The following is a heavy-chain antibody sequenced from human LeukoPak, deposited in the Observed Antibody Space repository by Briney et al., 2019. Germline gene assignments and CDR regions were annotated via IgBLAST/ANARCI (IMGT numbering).Heavy chain of an antibody. CDR1: GSTFSSYA. Sequence: GGSLRLSCAASGSTFSSYAMSWVRQAPGKGLEWVAAISGSGGSTYYADSVKGRFTISRDNSKNTVYLQMNSLRVEDTAVFYCAKTLGPMATATGDYWGQGILVTVSS. D-gene: IGHD1-26*01. V-gene: IGHV3-23*01. CDR3: AKTLGPMATATGDY. J-gene: IGHJ4*02. CDR2: ISGSGGST.